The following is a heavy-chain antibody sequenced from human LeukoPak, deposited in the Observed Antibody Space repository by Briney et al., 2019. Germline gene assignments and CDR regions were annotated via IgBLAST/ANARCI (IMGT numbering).Heavy chain of an antibody. D-gene: IGHD5-18*01. J-gene: IGHJ4*02. CDR2: INPSGGST. V-gene: IGHV1-46*01. Sequence: ASVKVSCKASGYTFTSYYMHWVRQATGQGLEWMGIINPSGGSTSYAQKFQGRVTMTRDMSTSTVYMELSSLRSEDTAVYYCAXXXRGYSYGYGNQFDYWGQGTLVTVSS. CDR3: AXXXRGYSYGYGNQFDY. CDR1: GYTFTSYY.